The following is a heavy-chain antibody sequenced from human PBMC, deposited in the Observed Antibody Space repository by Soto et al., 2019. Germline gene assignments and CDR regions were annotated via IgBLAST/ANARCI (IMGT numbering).Heavy chain of an antibody. D-gene: IGHD2-21*01. V-gene: IGHV3-66*01. Sequence: EVHLVESGGGLVQPGGSLRLSCAASGFTVSSKYMSWVRQAPGKGLEWVSLIQSGGPTYYADSVKGRFTISRDTSENTMHLQMDSLRAEDTAVYYCARDDVLCDGGLCYGVPLDVWGTGTTVTVSS. CDR1: GFTVSSKY. CDR3: ARDDVLCDGGLCYGVPLDV. CDR2: IQSGGPT. J-gene: IGHJ6*04.